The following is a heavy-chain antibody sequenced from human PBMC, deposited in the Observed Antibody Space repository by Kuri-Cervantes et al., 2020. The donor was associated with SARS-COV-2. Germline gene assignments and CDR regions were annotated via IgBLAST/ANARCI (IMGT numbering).Heavy chain of an antibody. CDR3: ARVPYYDFWSGPLYAFDI. CDR2: IYTSGST. Sequence: GSLRLSCTVSGGSISSYYWSWIRQPAGKGLEWIGRIYTSGSTNYNPSLKSRVTISVDTSKNQFSLKLSSVTAADTAVYYCARVPYYDFWSGPLYAFDIWGQGTMVTVSS. V-gene: IGHV4-4*07. J-gene: IGHJ3*02. D-gene: IGHD3-3*01. CDR1: GGSISSYY.